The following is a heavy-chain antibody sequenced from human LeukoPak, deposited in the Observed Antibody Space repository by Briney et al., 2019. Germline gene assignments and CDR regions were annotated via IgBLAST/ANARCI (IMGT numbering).Heavy chain of an antibody. V-gene: IGHV4-34*01. Sequence: SDTLSLTCAVYGGSFSGYYWSWIRQPPGKGLEWIGEINHSESTNYNPSLKIRVTISVDTSKIQFSLKLSSVTAADTAVYYCARLTSAVAVAHFDYWGQGTLVTVSS. CDR3: ARLTSAVAVAHFDY. CDR2: INHSEST. CDR1: GGSFSGYY. D-gene: IGHD6-19*01. J-gene: IGHJ4*02.